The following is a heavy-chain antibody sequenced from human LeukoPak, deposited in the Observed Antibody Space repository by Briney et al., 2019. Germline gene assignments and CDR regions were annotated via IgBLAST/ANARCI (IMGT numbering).Heavy chain of an antibody. CDR3: AKDSHGYSVDWAFDI. CDR1: GFTFSSYA. J-gene: IGHJ3*02. CDR2: ISWNSGSI. D-gene: IGHD3-22*01. Sequence: GGSLRLSCAASGFTFSSYAMSWVRQAPGKGLEWVSGISWNSGSIGYADSVKGRFTISRDNAKNSLYLQMNSLRAEDTALYYCAKDSHGYSVDWAFDIWGQGTMVTVSS. V-gene: IGHV3-9*01.